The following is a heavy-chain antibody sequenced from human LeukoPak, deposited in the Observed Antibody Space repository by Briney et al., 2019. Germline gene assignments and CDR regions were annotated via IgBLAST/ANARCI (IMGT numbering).Heavy chain of an antibody. D-gene: IGHD3-3*02. Sequence: GGSLRLSCAASGFTFSSYAMHWVRQAPGKGLEYVAAISSNGGSTYYANSVKGRFTIPRDNSKNTLYLQMGSLRAEDMAVYYCARGRIRDYWGQGTLVTVSS. V-gene: IGHV3-64*01. J-gene: IGHJ4*02. CDR3: ARGRIRDY. CDR2: ISSNGGST. CDR1: GFTFSSYA.